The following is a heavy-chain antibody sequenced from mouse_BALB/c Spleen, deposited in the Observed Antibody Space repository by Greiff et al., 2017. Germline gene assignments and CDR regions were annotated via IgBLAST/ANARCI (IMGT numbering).Heavy chain of an antibody. CDR1: GFTFSSYA. CDR2: ISSGGSYT. V-gene: IGHV5-9-4*01. D-gene: IGHD2-4*01. Sequence: EVQLVESGGGLVKPGGSLKLSCAASGFTFSSYAMSWVRQSPEKRLEWVAEISSGGSYTYYPDTVTGRFTISRDNAKNTLYLEMSSLRSEDTAMYYCARDGGLQFAYWGQGTLVTVSA. J-gene: IGHJ3*01. CDR3: ARDGGLQFAY.